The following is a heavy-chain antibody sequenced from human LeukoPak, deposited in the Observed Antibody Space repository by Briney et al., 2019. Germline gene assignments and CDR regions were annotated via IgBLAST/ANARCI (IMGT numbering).Heavy chain of an antibody. Sequence: PGGSLRLSCAASGFTFSSYSMNWVRQAPGKGLEWVSSISTSTSYIYYADSVKGRFTISRDNAKNSLYLQMNSLGAEDTAVYYCATSGGGDYYYYMDVWGQGTMVTVSS. CDR3: ATSGGGDYYYYMDV. J-gene: IGHJ6*03. V-gene: IGHV3-21*01. CDR1: GFTFSSYS. D-gene: IGHD2-21*01. CDR2: ISTSTSYI.